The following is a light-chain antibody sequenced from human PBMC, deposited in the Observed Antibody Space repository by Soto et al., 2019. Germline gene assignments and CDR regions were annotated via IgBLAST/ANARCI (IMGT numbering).Light chain of an antibody. Sequence: EIVLTQSPDTLSLSPGERATLSCRASQSVTSGYLAWYQQKPSQPPRLLIYTVSRRATGIPDRFSGSGSGTDFTLSINRLEPDDFAVYYCHQYDTFPYTFGQGT. CDR3: HQYDTFPYT. J-gene: IGKJ2*01. CDR2: TVS. CDR1: QSVTSGY. V-gene: IGKV3-20*01.